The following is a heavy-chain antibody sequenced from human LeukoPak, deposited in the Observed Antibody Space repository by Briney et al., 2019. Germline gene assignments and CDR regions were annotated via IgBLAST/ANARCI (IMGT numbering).Heavy chain of an antibody. CDR2: ISTSGSYT. D-gene: IGHD3-22*01. CDR1: GFTFSNFV. J-gene: IGHJ4*02. CDR3: AVHSSGYYYIDY. V-gene: IGHV3-23*01. Sequence: GGSLRLSCAASGFTFSNFVMSWVRQAPGKGLEWVSAISTSGSYTYYADSVKGRFTISRDNSKNTLYLEMNSLSAEDTAVYYCAVHSSGYYYIDYWGQGTLVTVSS.